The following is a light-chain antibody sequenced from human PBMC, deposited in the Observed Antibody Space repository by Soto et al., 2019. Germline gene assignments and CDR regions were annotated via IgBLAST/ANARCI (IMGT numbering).Light chain of an antibody. V-gene: IGKV3-15*01. CDR1: QSVDSTY. J-gene: IGKJ4*01. CDR3: QHYNNWLGT. Sequence: EIVLTQSPGTLSLSPGERATLSCRASQSVDSTYLAWYQQKPGQAPRLLIYGASTRATGIPARFSGSGSGTEFFLTISSLQSEDFAMYYCQHYNNWLGTFGGGTKVEIK. CDR2: GAS.